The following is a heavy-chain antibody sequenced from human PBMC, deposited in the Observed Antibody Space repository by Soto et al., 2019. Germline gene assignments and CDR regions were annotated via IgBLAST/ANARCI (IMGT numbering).Heavy chain of an antibody. D-gene: IGHD3-22*01. CDR1: GGSFSGYY. CDR2: INHSGST. Sequence: SETLSLTCAVYGGSFSGYYWTWIRQPPGTGLEWIGEINHSGSTNYNPSLKSRVTISVDTSKNQFSLKLSSVTAADTAVYYCARAYYCDSSGYPDYWGQGTLVTVSS. J-gene: IGHJ4*02. V-gene: IGHV4-34*01. CDR3: ARAYYCDSSGYPDY.